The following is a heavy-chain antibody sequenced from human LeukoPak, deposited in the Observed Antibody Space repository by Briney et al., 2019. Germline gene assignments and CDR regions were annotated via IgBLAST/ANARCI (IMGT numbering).Heavy chain of an antibody. CDR2: INHSGST. D-gene: IGHD5-24*01. J-gene: IGHJ4*02. V-gene: IGHV4-34*01. CDR1: GGSFSGYY. CDR3: ARAGTHVEMATSNYFDY. Sequence: PSETLSLTCAVYGGSFSGYYWSWIRQPPGKGLEWIGEINHSGSTNYNPSLKSRVTISVDTSKNQFSLKLSSVTAADTAVYYCARAGTHVEMATSNYFDYWGQGTLVTVS.